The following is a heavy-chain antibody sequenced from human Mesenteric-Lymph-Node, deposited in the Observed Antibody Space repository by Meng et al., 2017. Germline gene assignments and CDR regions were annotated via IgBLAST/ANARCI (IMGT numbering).Heavy chain of an antibody. CDR3: ARHGYSSSTKAFYGLDV. V-gene: IGHV5-51*01. CDR2: IYPGDFDT. J-gene: IGHJ6*02. Sequence: GESLKISCKGLGYSFTTYWIGWVRQMPGRGLEWMGVIYPGDFDTRYSPSFQGQVTISADKSITTAYLQWSSLKASDTAMYYCARHGYSSSTKAFYGLDVWGQGTTVTVSS. CDR1: GYSFTTYW. D-gene: IGHD6-13*01.